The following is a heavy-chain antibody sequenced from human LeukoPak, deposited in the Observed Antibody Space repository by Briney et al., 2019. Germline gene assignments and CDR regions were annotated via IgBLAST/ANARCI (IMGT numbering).Heavy chain of an antibody. Sequence: GGSLRLSCAASGFTFSSYSMNWVRQAPGKGLEWVSSISSSSSYIYYADSVKGRFTISRDNAKDSLYLQMNSLRAEDTAVYYCARMHCSGGSCYSVWYYFDYWGQGTLVTVSS. V-gene: IGHV3-21*01. CDR3: ARMHCSGGSCYSVWYYFDY. CDR2: ISSSSSYI. J-gene: IGHJ4*02. CDR1: GFTFSSYS. D-gene: IGHD2-15*01.